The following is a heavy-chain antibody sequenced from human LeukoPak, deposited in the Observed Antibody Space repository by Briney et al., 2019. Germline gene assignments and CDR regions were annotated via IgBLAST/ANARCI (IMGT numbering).Heavy chain of an antibody. V-gene: IGHV3-23*01. J-gene: IGHJ3*02. CDR1: GFTFSSYG. D-gene: IGHD2-2*01. CDR3: AKDGCTSCYHWDAFDI. CDR2: ISGSGGST. Sequence: GGTLRLSCAASGFTFSSYGMSWVRQAPGKGLEWVSAISGSGGSTYYADSVKGRFTISRDNSKNTLYLQMNSLRAEDTAVYYCAKDGCTSCYHWDAFDIWGQGTMVTVSS.